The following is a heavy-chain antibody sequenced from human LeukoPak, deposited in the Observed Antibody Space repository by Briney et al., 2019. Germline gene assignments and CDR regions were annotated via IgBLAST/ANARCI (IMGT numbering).Heavy chain of an antibody. CDR1: GGSIGSGGYS. D-gene: IGHD3-9*01. J-gene: IGHJ5*02. Sequence: SETLSLTCAVSGGSIGSGGYSWSWIRQHPGKGLEWIGYIYYSGSTYYNPSLKSRVTISVDTSKNQFSLKLSSVAAADTAVYYCARGVPYYDILTGYSTRWFDPWGQGTLVTVSS. V-gene: IGHV4-30-4*08. CDR3: ARGVPYYDILTGYSTRWFDP. CDR2: IYYSGST.